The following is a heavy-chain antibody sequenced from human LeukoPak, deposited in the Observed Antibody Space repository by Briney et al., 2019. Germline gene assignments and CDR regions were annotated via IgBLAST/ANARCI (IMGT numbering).Heavy chain of an antibody. CDR2: ISSSSSYI. CDR1: GFTFSSYS. D-gene: IGHD4-17*01. Sequence: GGSLRLSCAASGFTFSSYSMNWVRQAPGKGLEWVSSISSSSSYIYYADSVKGRFTISRDNAKNSPYLQMNSLRAEDTAVYYCARDPTLTTGFDYWGQGTLVTVSS. V-gene: IGHV3-21*01. J-gene: IGHJ4*02. CDR3: ARDPTLTTGFDY.